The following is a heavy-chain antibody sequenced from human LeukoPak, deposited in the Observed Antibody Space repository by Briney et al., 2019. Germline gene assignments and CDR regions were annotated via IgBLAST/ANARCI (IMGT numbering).Heavy chain of an antibody. V-gene: IGHV3-69-1*01. D-gene: IGHD2-21*02. CDR1: GFTFSDYY. Sequence: GGSLRLSCAASGFTFSDYYMNWVRQAPGKGLEWVSSISSSSTIYYADSVKGRFTISRDNAKSSLFLQMSSLRAEDTALYYCARMGILMVTANDGFDIWGHGTKVTVSS. CDR2: ISSSSTI. J-gene: IGHJ3*02. CDR3: ARMGILMVTANDGFDI.